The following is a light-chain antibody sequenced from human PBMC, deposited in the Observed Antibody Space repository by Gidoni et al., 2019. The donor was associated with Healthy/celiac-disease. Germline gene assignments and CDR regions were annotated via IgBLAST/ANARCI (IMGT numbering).Light chain of an antibody. CDR1: SSDVGGYNS. Sequence: QSALPQPASVSGSPGPSITISCTGTSSDVGGYNSVSWYQHHPGKAPKLMIYDVSNRPSGVSNRFSGSKSGNTASLTISGRQAEDEADYYCSSYTSSSTLYVFGTGTKVTVL. CDR2: DVS. CDR3: SSYTSSSTLYV. J-gene: IGLJ1*01. V-gene: IGLV2-14*03.